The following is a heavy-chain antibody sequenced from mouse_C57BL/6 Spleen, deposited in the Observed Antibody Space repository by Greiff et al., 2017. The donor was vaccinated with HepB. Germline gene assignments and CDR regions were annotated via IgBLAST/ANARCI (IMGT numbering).Heavy chain of an antibody. D-gene: IGHD3-2*02. CDR3: ARGRGRQLRLSFDY. CDR1: GYTFTSYW. Sequence: QVQLQQPGAELVMPGASVKLSCKASGYTFTSYWMHWVKQRPGQGLEWIGEIDPSDSYTNYNQKFKGKSTLTVDKSSSTAYMQLSSLTSEDSAVYYCARGRGRQLRLSFDYWGQGTTLTVSS. CDR2: IDPSDSYT. J-gene: IGHJ2*01. V-gene: IGHV1-69*01.